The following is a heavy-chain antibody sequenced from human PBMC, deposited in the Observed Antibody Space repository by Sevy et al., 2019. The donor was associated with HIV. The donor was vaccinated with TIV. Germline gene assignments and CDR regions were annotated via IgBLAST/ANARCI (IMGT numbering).Heavy chain of an antibody. CDR2: IKQGGNEK. V-gene: IGHV3-7*01. CDR3: AGGGPFVDAALIPWGMDV. Sequence: GGSLRLSCAASGFTFSNYWMNWVRQAPGKGLEWVANIKQGGNEKYYVDSVKGRCTLSRDNAKNSVSLQMNSLGAEDTAVYYCAGGGPFVDAALIPWGMDVWGQGTTVTVSS. CDR1: GFTFSNYW. D-gene: IGHD5-18*01. J-gene: IGHJ6*02.